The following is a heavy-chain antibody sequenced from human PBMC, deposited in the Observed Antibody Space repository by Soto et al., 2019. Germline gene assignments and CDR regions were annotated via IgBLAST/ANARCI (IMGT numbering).Heavy chain of an antibody. J-gene: IGHJ4*02. D-gene: IGHD1-1*01. CDR3: ARDPGTGAALRAYYFDY. V-gene: IGHV1-3*01. CDR2: INAGNGDT. CDR1: RYSFTTYA. Sequence: GDSVKVSCKASRYSFTTYALHWVRQAPGQRLEWMGWINAGNGDTKYSEKFQGRVTITRDTSASTAYMELSSLRSEDTSVYYCARDPGTGAALRAYYFDYWGQGTLVTVSS.